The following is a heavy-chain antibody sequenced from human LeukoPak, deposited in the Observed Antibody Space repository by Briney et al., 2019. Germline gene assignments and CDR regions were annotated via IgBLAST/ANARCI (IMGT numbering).Heavy chain of an antibody. CDR1: GGTFSSYA. V-gene: IGHV1-69*13. Sequence: SVKVSSKASGGTFSSYAISWVRQAPGQGLGWMGGIIPIFGTANYAQKFQGRVTITADESTSTAYMELSSLRSEDTAVYYCARDLYYYESSGNYYYYGMDVWGQGTTVTVSS. CDR3: ARDLYYYESSGNYYYYGMDV. D-gene: IGHD3-22*01. J-gene: IGHJ6*02. CDR2: IIPIFGTA.